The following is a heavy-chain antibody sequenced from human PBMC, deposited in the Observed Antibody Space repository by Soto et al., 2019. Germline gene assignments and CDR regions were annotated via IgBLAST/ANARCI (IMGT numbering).Heavy chain of an antibody. D-gene: IGHD1-1*01. CDR2: IYYSGST. J-gene: IGHJ6*02. CDR3: ARDRLEEFYYYGMDV. CDR1: GGSISSYY. Sequence: SETLSLPCTVSGGSISSYYWSWIRQPPGKGLEWIGYIYYSGSTNYNPSLKSRVTISVDTSKNQFALKLSSVTAADTAVYYCARDRLEEFYYYGMDVWGQGTTVTVSS. V-gene: IGHV4-59*01.